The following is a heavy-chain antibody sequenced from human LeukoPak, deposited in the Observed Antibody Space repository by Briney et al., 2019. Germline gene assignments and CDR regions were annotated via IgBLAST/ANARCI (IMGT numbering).Heavy chain of an antibody. V-gene: IGHV3-23*01. D-gene: IGHD3-10*01. CDR3: ATGAWLFGY. CDR2: ISGSGGST. Sequence: PGGSLRLSCAASGFTFSSFVMSWFRQAPGKGLEWVSAISGSGGSTYYADSVKGRFTISRDNSKNTLYLQMNSLRAEDTAVYYCATGAWLFGYWGQGTLVTVSS. CDR1: GFTFSSFV. J-gene: IGHJ4*02.